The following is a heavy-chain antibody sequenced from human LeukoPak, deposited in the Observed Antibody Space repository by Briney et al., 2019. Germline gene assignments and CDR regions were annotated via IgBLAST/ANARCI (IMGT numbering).Heavy chain of an antibody. Sequence: GGSLRLSCAASGFTFSSYGMHWVRQAPGKGLEWVAFIRHDGSNQYYADSVKGRFTISRDNAKNTLYLQMNGLRAEDTAAYYCAIYDYDVWRLDYWGQGTLVTVSS. CDR1: GFTFSSYG. CDR3: AIYDYDVWRLDY. V-gene: IGHV3-30*02. CDR2: IRHDGSNQ. D-gene: IGHD3-3*01. J-gene: IGHJ4*02.